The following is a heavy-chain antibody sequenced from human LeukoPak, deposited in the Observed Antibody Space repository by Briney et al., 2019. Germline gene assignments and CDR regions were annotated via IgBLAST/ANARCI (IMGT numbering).Heavy chain of an antibody. CDR1: GYTFTGYY. D-gene: IGHD2-15*01. Sequence: SVKVSCKASGYTFTGYYIHWVRQAPGQGLEWMGWINPNSGGTNYAQKFQGRVTMTRDKSINTAYMELSRLRSDDTAVYYCARDQAFVYCSGGTCYDDYWGQGSLVTVSS. V-gene: IGHV1-2*02. J-gene: IGHJ4*02. CDR3: ARDQAFVYCSGGTCYDDY. CDR2: INPNSGGT.